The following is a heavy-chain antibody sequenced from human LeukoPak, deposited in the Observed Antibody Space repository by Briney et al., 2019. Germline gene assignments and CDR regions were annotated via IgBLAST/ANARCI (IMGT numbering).Heavy chain of an antibody. CDR1: GDSITSYS. D-gene: IGHD3-10*01. J-gene: IGHJ6*02. Sequence: SETLSLTCTVSGDSITSYSWSWIRQPPGKALQWIGFSHYSGNSNYNPPLKSRVTMSVDMSRNQVSLRLSSVTAADTAVYYCARDRGYYGSGSYSTYYYYGMDVWGQGTTITVSS. CDR2: SHYSGNS. V-gene: IGHV4-59*01. CDR3: ARDRGYYGSGSYSTYYYYGMDV.